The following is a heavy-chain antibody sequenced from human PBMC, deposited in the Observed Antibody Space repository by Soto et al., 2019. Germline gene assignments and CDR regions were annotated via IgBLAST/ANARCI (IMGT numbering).Heavy chain of an antibody. J-gene: IGHJ4*02. CDR3: AHRLKEPGRYYDFWRVHTATYFDS. CDR1: GFSLSTSGVG. V-gene: IGHV2-5*02. D-gene: IGHD3-3*01. CDR2: IYWDDDK. Sequence: QITLKESGPMLVKPTQTLTLTCTFSGFSLSTSGVGVGWIRQPPGKALEWLALIYWDDDKRYSPSLKSRLTNPKDTSKKRVAIRTTNLEPEATATYYGAHRLKEPGRYYDFWRVHTATYFDSWAQGTLVTVSP.